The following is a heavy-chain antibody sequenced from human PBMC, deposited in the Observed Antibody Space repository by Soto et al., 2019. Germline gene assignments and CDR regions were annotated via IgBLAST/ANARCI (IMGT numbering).Heavy chain of an antibody. CDR2: ISPMFGAA. D-gene: IGHD3-22*01. V-gene: IGHV1-69*19. Sequence: QVQLVQSGAEMNKHGSSVQVSCQSSGGTFNTYAINWVRQAPGQGPEWMGDISPMFGAANYAPKFQGRVTTTADESTGTSSMQLSSLTSEDTALYTSPREVQVNTPAFVYWGHGTLVPV. J-gene: IGHJ4*01. CDR1: GGTFNTYA. CDR3: PREVQVNTPAFVY.